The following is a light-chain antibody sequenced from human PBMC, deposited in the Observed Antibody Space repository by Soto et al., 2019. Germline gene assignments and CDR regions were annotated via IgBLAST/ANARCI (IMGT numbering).Light chain of an antibody. J-gene: IGKJ2*02. CDR3: LLHYNYPWT. CDR1: QGIRND. Sequence: AIQMTQSPSSLSASVGDRVTITCRASQGIRNDLDWYQQKPGKAPKLLIYAASSLQSGVPSRFSGSGSGTDFTLTISSLQPEDFATYFCLLHYNYPWTFGQGTKLEIK. CDR2: AAS. V-gene: IGKV1-6*01.